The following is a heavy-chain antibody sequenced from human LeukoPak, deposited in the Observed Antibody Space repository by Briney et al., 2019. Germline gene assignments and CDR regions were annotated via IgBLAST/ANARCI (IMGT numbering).Heavy chain of an antibody. CDR1: GGSFSGYY. D-gene: IGHD3-10*01. CDR3: ARGFSRGYGSGSYYNY. J-gene: IGHJ4*02. V-gene: IGHV4-34*01. Sequence: PSETLSLTCAVYGGSFSGYYWSWIRQPPGKGLEWIGEINHSGSTNYNPSLKSRVTISVDTSKNQFSLKLSSVTAADTAVYYCARGFSRGYGSGSYYNYWGQGTLVTVSS. CDR2: INHSGST.